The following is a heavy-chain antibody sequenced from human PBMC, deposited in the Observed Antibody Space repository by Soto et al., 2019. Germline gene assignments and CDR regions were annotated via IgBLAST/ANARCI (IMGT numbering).Heavy chain of an antibody. D-gene: IGHD6-25*01. J-gene: IGHJ6*03. CDR3: AKNYSGDYNHYMDV. V-gene: IGHV3-23*01. CDR2: LTGGGANT. CDR1: GFTFSSFA. Sequence: GGSLRLSCAASGFTFSSFAMRWVRQAPGKGLGWVSSLTGGGANTYYADSVKGRFTISRNNSKNTRYLQMNSLSAEDTAVYYCAKNYSGDYNHYMDVWGKGTTVTVSS.